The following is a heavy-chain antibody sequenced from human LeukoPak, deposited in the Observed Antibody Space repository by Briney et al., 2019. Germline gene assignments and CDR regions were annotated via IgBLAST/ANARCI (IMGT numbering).Heavy chain of an antibody. V-gene: IGHV4-39*01. D-gene: IGHD6-13*01. CDR2: IYYSGTT. Sequence: PSETLSLTCTVSTGSVSSSSYYWGWIRQPPGKGLEWIGSIYYSGTTYYNPSLKSRVTISVDTSKNQFSLKMTSVTAADTAVYYCARSIAAHGPTHNWFDPWGQGTLVPVSS. CDR1: TGSVSSSSYY. J-gene: IGHJ5*02. CDR3: ARSIAAHGPTHNWFDP.